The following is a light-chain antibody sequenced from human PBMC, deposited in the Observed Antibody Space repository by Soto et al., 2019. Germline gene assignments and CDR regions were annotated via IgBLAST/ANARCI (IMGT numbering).Light chain of an antibody. V-gene: IGKV1-6*01. J-gene: IGKJ1*01. CDR1: QGIRND. Sequence: AIQMTQSPSSLSASVGDRVTITCRASQGIRNDLGGYQQKPGKAPKFLIYGASNLQSVVTSRFSGSGPGTDFTLAISTPQPEDFATYYGLQEYGYPWTFGPGTKVDIK. CDR3: LQEYGYPWT. CDR2: GAS.